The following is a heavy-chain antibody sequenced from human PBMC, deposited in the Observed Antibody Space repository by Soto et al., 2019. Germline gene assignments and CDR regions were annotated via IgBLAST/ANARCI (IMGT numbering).Heavy chain of an antibody. D-gene: IGHD2-15*01. J-gene: IGHJ3*01. CDR1: GFTFTSSA. CDR3: AAELYSGGSCCSCER. Sequence: RASVKVSCKTSGFTFTSSAVQWVRQARGQRLEWIGWIIVGNGHTKYAQDLQERITITRDMSTSTAYMELSSLTSEDTAVYYCAAELYSGGSCCSCERWGQGTRVAV. V-gene: IGHV1-58*01. CDR2: IIVGNGHT.